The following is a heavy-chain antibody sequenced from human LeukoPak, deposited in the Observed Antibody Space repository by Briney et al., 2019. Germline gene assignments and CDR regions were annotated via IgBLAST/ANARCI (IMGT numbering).Heavy chain of an antibody. CDR3: AREEDCSGGSCYYGMDV. D-gene: IGHD2-15*01. Sequence: GASVKVSCKASGGTFSSYAISWVRQAPGQGLEWMGRIIPILGIANYAQKFQGRVTITADKSTSTAYMELSSLRSEDTAVYYCAREEDCSGGSCYYGMDVWGQGTTVTVSS. V-gene: IGHV1-69*04. CDR2: IIPILGIA. CDR1: GGTFSSYA. J-gene: IGHJ6*02.